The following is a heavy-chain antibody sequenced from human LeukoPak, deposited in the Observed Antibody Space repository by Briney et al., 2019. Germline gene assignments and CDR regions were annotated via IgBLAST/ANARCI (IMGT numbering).Heavy chain of an antibody. J-gene: IGHJ4*02. CDR1: GGSISGVY. D-gene: IGHD2-21*01. V-gene: IGHV4-4*09. CDR2: IHTSGST. Sequence: SETLSLTCTVSGGSISGVYWNWIRQPPRKGLEWVGYIHTSGSTSFNPSLKSRLSFSIDTSKNQVSLRLSSVTATDTAVYYCTRRRGGCGEGEFDFWGQGIPVTVST. CDR3: TRRRGGCGEGEFDF.